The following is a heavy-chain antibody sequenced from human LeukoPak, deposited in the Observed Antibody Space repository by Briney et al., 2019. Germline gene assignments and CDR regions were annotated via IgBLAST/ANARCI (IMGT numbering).Heavy chain of an antibody. D-gene: IGHD4-17*01. Sequence: GRSLRLSCAASGFTFSSYAMDWVRQAPGKGLEWVAVILYDGSNKSYADSVKGRFTICRDNSKNTLYLQMNSLRAEDTAVYYGAAMTTMLVYWGQGTLVTVSS. J-gene: IGHJ4*02. CDR3: AAMTTMLVY. V-gene: IGHV3-30*01. CDR1: GFTFSSYA. CDR2: ILYDGSNK.